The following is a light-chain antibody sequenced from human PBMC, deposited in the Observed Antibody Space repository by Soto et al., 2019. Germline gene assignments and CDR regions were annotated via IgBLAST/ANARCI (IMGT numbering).Light chain of an antibody. CDR3: SSYAGSSNV. V-gene: IGLV2-11*01. CDR1: SSDLGAYNF. CDR2: DVT. J-gene: IGLJ1*01. Sequence: QSVLTQPRSVSGSPGQSVTISCSGTSSDLGAYNFVSWYQHHPGRAPKLMIYDVTLRPSGVPYRFSGSKSGNTASLTISGLQAEDEADYYCSSYAGSSNVFGTGTKVTVL.